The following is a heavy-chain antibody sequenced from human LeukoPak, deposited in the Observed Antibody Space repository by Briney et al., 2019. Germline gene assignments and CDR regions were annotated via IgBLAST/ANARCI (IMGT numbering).Heavy chain of an antibody. Sequence: PGGSLRLSCAASGFTFSSYAMSWVRQAPGKGLEWVSAISGSGGSTYYADSVKGRFTISRDNSKNTLYLQMNSLRAEDTAVYYRARDTCGGDCYYFDYWGQGTLVTVSS. CDR1: GFTFSSYA. J-gene: IGHJ4*02. CDR3: ARDTCGGDCYYFDY. V-gene: IGHV3-23*01. D-gene: IGHD2-21*01. CDR2: ISGSGGST.